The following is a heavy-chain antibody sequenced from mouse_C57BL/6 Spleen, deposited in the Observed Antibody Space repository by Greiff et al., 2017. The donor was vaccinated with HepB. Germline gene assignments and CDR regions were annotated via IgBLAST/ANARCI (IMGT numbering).Heavy chain of an antibody. V-gene: IGHV14-1*01. Sequence: VQLQQSGAELVRPGASVKLSCTASGFNIKDYYMHWVKQRPEQGLEWIGRIDPEDGDTEYAPKFQGKATMTADTSSNTAYLQLSSLTSEDTAVYYCTLSLYSNSEGYYAMDYWGQGTSVTVSS. J-gene: IGHJ4*01. CDR2: IDPEDGDT. D-gene: IGHD2-5*01. CDR1: GFNIKDYY. CDR3: TLSLYSNSEGYYAMDY.